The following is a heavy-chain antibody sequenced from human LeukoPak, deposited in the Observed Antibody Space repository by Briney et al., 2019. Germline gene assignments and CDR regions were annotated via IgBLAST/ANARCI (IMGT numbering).Heavy chain of an antibody. V-gene: IGHV3-30*02. CDR2: IRYDGSNK. D-gene: IGHD1-26*01. Sequence: GGSLRLSCAASGFTFSSYGMHWVRQGPGKVLEWVAFIRYDGSNKYYADSVKGRFTISRDNSKNTLYLQMNSLRAEDTAVYYCARALRIYYYFDYWGQGTLVTVSS. CDR1: GFTFSSYG. J-gene: IGHJ4*02. CDR3: ARALRIYYYFDY.